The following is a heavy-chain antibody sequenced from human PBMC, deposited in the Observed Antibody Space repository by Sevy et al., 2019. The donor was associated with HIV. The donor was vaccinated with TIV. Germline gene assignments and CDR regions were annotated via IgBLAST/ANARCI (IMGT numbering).Heavy chain of an antibody. D-gene: IGHD6-13*01. CDR1: GFTFSSYE. CDR2: ISSSGSTI. CDR3: ARVLKAKYISSWYFDY. J-gene: IGHJ4*02. V-gene: IGHV3-48*03. Sequence: GGCLRLSCAASGFTFSSYEMNWVRQAPGKGLEWVSYISSSGSTIYYADSVKGRFTISIDNAKNSLYLQMNSLRAEDTAVYYCARVLKAKYISSWYFDYWGQGTLVTVSS.